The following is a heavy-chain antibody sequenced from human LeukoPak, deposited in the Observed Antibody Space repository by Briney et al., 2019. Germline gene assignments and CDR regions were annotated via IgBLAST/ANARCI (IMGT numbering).Heavy chain of an antibody. D-gene: IGHD2-8*01. CDR3: ARLVSLIKIRSYLTDY. CDR2: IYYSGST. J-gene: IGHJ4*02. CDR1: GGSISSSSYY. V-gene: IGHV4-39*01. Sequence: SETLSLTCTVSGGSISSSSYYWGWLRQPPGTGLEWIGSIYYSGSTYYNPSLKSRVTISVDTSKNQFSLKLSSVTAADTAVYYCARLVSLIKIRSYLTDYWGQGTLVTVSS.